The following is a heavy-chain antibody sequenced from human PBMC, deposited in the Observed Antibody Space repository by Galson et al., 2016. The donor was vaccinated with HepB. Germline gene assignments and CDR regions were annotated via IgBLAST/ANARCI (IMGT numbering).Heavy chain of an antibody. CDR3: ASLGIVVAGPYYYYGLDV. Sequence: SVKVSCKASGGTFSSYSITWVRQAPGQGLEWMGGIIPIFGTANYAQNFQGRVTITADKSTKTAYMELSSLRSEDTAVYYCASLGIVVAGPYYYYGLDVWGQGTTVTVSS. V-gene: IGHV1-69*06. CDR1: GGTFSSYS. J-gene: IGHJ6*02. CDR2: IIPIFGTA. D-gene: IGHD6-19*01.